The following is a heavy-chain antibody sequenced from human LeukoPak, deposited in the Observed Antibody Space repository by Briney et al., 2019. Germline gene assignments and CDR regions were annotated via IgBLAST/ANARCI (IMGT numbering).Heavy chain of an antibody. V-gene: IGHV4-59*08. D-gene: IGHD5-12*01. CDR2: ISYSGST. CDR3: ARQNSGYDLGPFAY. J-gene: IGHJ4*02. CDR1: GFSISSYY. Sequence: PSETLSLTCTVSGFSISSYYWSWIRQPPGKGLEWIAYISYSGSTNYNPSLRSRVTISLDTSKNHFSLKLSSVTAADTAVYYCARQNSGYDLGPFAYWGQGILVTVSS.